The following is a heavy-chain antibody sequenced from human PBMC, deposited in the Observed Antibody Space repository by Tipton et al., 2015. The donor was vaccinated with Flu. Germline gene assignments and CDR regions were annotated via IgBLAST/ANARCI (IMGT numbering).Heavy chain of an antibody. CDR3: ARGDYYGYWYFDL. CDR1: GGSISSSSYY. J-gene: IGHJ2*01. D-gene: IGHD3-10*01. CDR2: IYYSGST. V-gene: IGHV4-39*07. Sequence: TLSLTCTVSGGSISSSSYYWGWIRQPPGKGLEWIGSIYYSGSTYYNPSLKSRVTISVDTSKNQFSLKLSSVTSADTAVYYCARGDYYGYWYFDLWGRGTLVTLSS.